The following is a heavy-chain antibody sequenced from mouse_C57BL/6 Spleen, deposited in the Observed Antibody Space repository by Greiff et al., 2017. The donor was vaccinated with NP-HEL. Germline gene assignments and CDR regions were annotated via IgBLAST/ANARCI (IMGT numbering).Heavy chain of an antibody. Sequence: VQLQQPGAELVMPGASVKLSCKASGYTFTSYWMHWVKQRPGQGLEWIGEIDPSDSYTNYNQKFKGKSTLTVDKSSSTAYMQLSSLTSEDSAVYYCARREGSSGYRFAYWGQGTLVTVSA. CDR3: ARREGSSGYRFAY. CDR2: IDPSDSYT. J-gene: IGHJ3*01. D-gene: IGHD3-2*02. V-gene: IGHV1-69*01. CDR1: GYTFTSYW.